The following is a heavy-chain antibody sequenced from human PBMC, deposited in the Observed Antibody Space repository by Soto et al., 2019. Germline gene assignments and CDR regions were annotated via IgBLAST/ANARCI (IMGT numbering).Heavy chain of an antibody. J-gene: IGHJ3*02. CDR3: ARVRSRAGGGAFDI. CDR1: GFTFSSYW. D-gene: IGHD2-2*01. V-gene: IGHV3-74*01. Sequence: EVQLVESGGGLVQPGGSLRLSCAASGFTFSSYWMHWVRQAPGKGLVWVSRINIDVSITNYADSVKGRFTISGDTAKNTLYPQMNSLRAEGTAVYYCARVRSRAGGGAFDIWGQGTMVTVSS. CDR2: INIDVSIT.